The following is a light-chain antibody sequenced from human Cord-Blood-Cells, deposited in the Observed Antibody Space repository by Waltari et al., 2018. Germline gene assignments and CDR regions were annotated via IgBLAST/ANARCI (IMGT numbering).Light chain of an antibody. CDR3: QAWDSSTVV. Sequence: SYELTQPPSVSVSPGQTASITCSGGKLGDKNACSYQQKPGQSPVLVIYQDSKRPSGIPERFSGSNSGNTATLTISGTQAMDEADYYCQAWDSSTVVFGGGTKLTVL. J-gene: IGLJ2*01. CDR1: KLGDKN. V-gene: IGLV3-1*01. CDR2: QDS.